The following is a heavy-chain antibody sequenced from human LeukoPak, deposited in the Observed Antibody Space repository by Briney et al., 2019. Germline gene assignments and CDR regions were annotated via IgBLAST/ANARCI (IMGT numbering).Heavy chain of an antibody. J-gene: IGHJ4*02. CDR3: ARFGYYYDSSGYYEKYYFDY. D-gene: IGHD3-22*01. CDR1: GYSISSGYY. Sequence: SDTLSLTCAVSGYSISSGYYWGWIRQPPGKGLEWIGSIYHSGSTYYNLSLKSRVTISVDTSTNEFSLKLRSVTAADTAVYFCARFGYYYDSSGYYEKYYFDYWGQGTLVTVSS. CDR2: IYHSGST. V-gene: IGHV4-38-2*01.